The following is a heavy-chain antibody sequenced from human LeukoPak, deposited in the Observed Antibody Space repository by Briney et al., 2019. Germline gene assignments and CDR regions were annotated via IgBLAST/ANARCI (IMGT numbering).Heavy chain of an antibody. CDR2: ISGSTRNI. Sequence: PGRSLRLSCEASGFTFSSYGMHWVRQAPGKGLEWVSAISGSTRNIYYADSVKGRFTISRDNSKNTLYLQMNSLRVEDTAVYYCARDHAPGIWGQGTMVSVSS. D-gene: IGHD7-27*01. CDR1: GFTFSSYG. V-gene: IGHV3-23*01. CDR3: ARDHAPGI. J-gene: IGHJ3*02.